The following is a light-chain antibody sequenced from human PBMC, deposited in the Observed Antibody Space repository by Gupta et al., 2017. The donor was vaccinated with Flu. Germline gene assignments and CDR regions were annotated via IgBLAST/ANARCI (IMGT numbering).Light chain of an antibody. J-gene: IGLJ2*01. V-gene: IGLV4-69*01. Sequence: QLVVTQSPSASASLGASVKFTCTLNRGYTTYAIAWLQQQPGKGPRFLMKVKSDGSHRKGDGIPDRFSGSSSGAERYLTISRRQAEDEADYYCQTWDIGTDVVFGGGAKLTVL. CDR1: RGYTTYA. CDR3: QTWDIGTDVV. CDR2: VKSDGSH.